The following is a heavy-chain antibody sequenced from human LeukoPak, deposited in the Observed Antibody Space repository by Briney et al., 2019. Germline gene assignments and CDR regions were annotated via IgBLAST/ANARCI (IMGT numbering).Heavy chain of an antibody. Sequence: PSETLSLTCAVYGGSFSGYYWSWIRQPPGKGLEWIGEINHSGSTNYNPSLKSRVTISVDTSKNQFSLKLSSVAAADTAVYSCARVSRSGSFYGMDVWGQGTTVTVSS. CDR1: GGSFSGYY. J-gene: IGHJ6*02. V-gene: IGHV4-34*01. CDR3: ARVSRSGSFYGMDV. D-gene: IGHD3-22*01. CDR2: INHSGST.